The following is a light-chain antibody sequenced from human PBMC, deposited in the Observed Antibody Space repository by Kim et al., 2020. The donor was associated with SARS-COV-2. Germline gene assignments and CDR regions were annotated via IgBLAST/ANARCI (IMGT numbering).Light chain of an antibody. V-gene: IGKV1-6*01. Sequence: ASVGGRGTSTCRASQGLGSELGWYQQKPGQAPRLLIYAASSLPSGVPSRFSGSGSDTDFTLTISSLQPEDFATYYCLQDYIYPLTFGGGTKVDIK. CDR1: QGLGSE. CDR2: AAS. J-gene: IGKJ4*01. CDR3: LQDYIYPLT.